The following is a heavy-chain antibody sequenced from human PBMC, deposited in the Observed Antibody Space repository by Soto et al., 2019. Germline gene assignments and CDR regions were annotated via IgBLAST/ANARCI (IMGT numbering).Heavy chain of an antibody. Sequence: PSETLWLTGNVSGGSISSSRYYWGWIRQPPGKGLKWIGSIYYSGSTYYNPSLKSRVTIYVDTSKNQFSLKLSSVTAADTAVYYCARQQGQWLVDFDYWGQGTLVTVSS. CDR2: IYYSGST. V-gene: IGHV4-39*01. CDR1: GGSISSSRYY. CDR3: ARQQGQWLVDFDY. J-gene: IGHJ4*02. D-gene: IGHD6-19*01.